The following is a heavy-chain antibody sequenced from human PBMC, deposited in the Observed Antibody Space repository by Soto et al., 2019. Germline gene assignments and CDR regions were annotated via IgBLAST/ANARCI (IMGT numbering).Heavy chain of an antibody. V-gene: IGHV3-30-3*01. Sequence: QVQLVESGGGVVQPGRSLRLSCAASGFTFSSYAMHWVRQAPGKGLEWVAVISYDGSNKYYADSVKGRFTISRDNSKNTLYLQMNSLRAEDTAVYYCARDPGGCSSTSCRYYYYYYGMDVWGQGTTVTVSS. J-gene: IGHJ6*02. CDR2: ISYDGSNK. D-gene: IGHD2-2*01. CDR1: GFTFSSYA. CDR3: ARDPGGCSSTSCRYYYYYYGMDV.